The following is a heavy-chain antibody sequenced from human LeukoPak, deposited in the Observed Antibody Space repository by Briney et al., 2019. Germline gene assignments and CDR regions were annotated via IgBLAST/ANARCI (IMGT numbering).Heavy chain of an antibody. CDR1: GFTFSSYA. CDR2: ISYDISKT. J-gene: IGHJ4*02. V-gene: IGHV3-30-3*01. Sequence: PGGSLRLSCTASGFTFSSYALHWARQAPGKGLEWVAAISYDISKTFYGDSVKGRFTISRDNSKKTLYLQMDSLRPDDTAVYYWAAGSIVGVQQAPDFWGQGTLATVSS. CDR3: AAGSIVGVQQAPDF. D-gene: IGHD1-26*01.